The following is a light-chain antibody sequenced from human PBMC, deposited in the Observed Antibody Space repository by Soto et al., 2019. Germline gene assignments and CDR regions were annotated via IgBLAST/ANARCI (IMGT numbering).Light chain of an antibody. CDR3: HQRSAWPLT. Sequence: EIVMTQSPATLSVSPGERATLSCRASQSVSIYLTWYQQKPGQAPRLLIYDASNRATGIPARFSGSGSGTDFTLTISSLEPEDFAVYYCHQRSAWPLTFGGGTKVDIK. CDR2: DAS. CDR1: QSVSIY. V-gene: IGKV3-11*01. J-gene: IGKJ4*01.